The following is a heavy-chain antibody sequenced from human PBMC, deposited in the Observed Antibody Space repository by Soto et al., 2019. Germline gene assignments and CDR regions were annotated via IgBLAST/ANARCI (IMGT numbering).Heavy chain of an antibody. V-gene: IGHV3-30*14. CDR2: MTYDGATE. CDR3: ARVRLSIAVNDALDV. J-gene: IGHJ3*01. Sequence: QVRLVESGGGVVQPGTSLRLSCAASGFTFSDYVIHWVRQAAGKGLEWVASMTYDGATEYYADSVKGQFTMSRDNSKRALSLQMNSLRPDDTAVYYCARVRLSIAVNDALDVWGQGTTVTVSS. CDR1: GFTFSDYV. D-gene: IGHD3-3*02.